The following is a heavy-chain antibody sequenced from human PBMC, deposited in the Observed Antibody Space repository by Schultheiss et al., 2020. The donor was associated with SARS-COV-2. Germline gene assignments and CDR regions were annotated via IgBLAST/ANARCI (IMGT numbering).Heavy chain of an antibody. CDR1: GGSISSSSYY. J-gene: IGHJ6*02. D-gene: IGHD5-18*01. V-gene: IGHV4-61*05. CDR3: ARDGTAMVGDYYYYGMDV. Sequence: SETLSLTCTVSGGSISSSSYYWGWIRQPPGKGLEWIGYIYYSGSTNYNPSLKSRVTISVDTSKNQFSLKLSSVTAADTAVYYCARDGTAMVGDYYYYGMDVWGQGTTVTVSS. CDR2: IYYSGST.